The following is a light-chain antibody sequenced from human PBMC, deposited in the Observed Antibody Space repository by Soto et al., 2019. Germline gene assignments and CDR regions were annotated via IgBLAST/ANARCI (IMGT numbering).Light chain of an antibody. CDR2: DAS. CDR3: HQYYKWPLT. CDR1: QSAISN. J-gene: IGKJ4*01. V-gene: IGKV3-15*01. Sequence: EIIFTQSPDTLSLSPGERATLSCRASQSAISNLAWYQQKPGQTPRLLIYDASTRATDIPARFSGSGSGTDFTLTISSLLSEDFAVYYCHQYYKWPLTFGGGTKVDI.